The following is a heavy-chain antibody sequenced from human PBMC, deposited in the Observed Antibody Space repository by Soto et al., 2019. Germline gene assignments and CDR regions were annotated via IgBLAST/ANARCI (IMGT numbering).Heavy chain of an antibody. J-gene: IGHJ5*02. Sequence: ASVKVSCKASVGTFSSYAISWVRQAPGQGLEWMGGIIPIFGTANYAQKFQGRVTITADESTSTAYMELSSLRSDDTAIFYCATVDGVVGVWFDPWGQGTLVTVSS. CDR1: VGTFSSYA. V-gene: IGHV1-69*13. CDR2: IIPIFGTA. D-gene: IGHD3-3*01. CDR3: ATVDGVVGVWFDP.